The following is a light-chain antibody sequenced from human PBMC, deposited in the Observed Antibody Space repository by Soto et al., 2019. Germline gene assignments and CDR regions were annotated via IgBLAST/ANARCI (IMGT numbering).Light chain of an antibody. V-gene: IGLV1-44*01. Sequence: QPVLTQAPSASGAPGQRVTMSCSGSSSNIGTNTVNWYQQLPGTPPKFLIYDNYRRPSGVPDRFSGSQSGTSASLAISGLQSEDEADYYCAAWDDSLSRPVFGGGTQLTVL. CDR1: SSNIGTNT. J-gene: IGLJ2*01. CDR3: AAWDDSLSRPV. CDR2: DNY.